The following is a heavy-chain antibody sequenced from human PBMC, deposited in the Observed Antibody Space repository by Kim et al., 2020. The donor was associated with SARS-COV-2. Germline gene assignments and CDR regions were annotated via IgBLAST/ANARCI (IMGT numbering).Heavy chain of an antibody. V-gene: IGHV5-51*04. J-gene: IGHJ4*02. CDR1: GYNFANFW. D-gene: IGHD6-13*01. CDR2: IYPGDSDT. CDR3: ALCSWSVRWEFMH. Sequence: GESLKISCKTSGYNFANFWIGWVRQMPGKGLEWMGIIYPGDSDTRYRPSFQGQATISADNPISPAYLQWGTLKAWDTAMFYCALCSWSVRWEFMHWGRGT.